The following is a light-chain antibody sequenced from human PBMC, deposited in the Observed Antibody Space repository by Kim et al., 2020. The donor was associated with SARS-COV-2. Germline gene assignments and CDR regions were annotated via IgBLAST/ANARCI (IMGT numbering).Light chain of an antibody. CDR3: TSYTRDNIWM. J-gene: IGLJ3*02. CDR2: YVT. CDR1: SSDIGTYNS. V-gene: IGLV2-14*03. Sequence: QSVLTQPASVSGSPGQSITISCTGTSSDIGTYNSVSWSQHHPGKAPKLLLYYVTNRPSGVSNRFSGSKSGNTASLTISGLQADDEAYYYCTSYTRDNIWMFGGGTRLTVL.